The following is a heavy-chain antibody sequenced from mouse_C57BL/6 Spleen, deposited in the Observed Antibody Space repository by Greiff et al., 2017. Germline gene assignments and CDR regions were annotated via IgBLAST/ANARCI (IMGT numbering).Heavy chain of an antibody. CDR2: IYPRSGNT. CDR1: GYTFTSYG. D-gene: IGHD2-3*01. J-gene: IGHJ2*01. CDR3: ARAGGYYRYLDY. V-gene: IGHV1-81*01. Sequence: VQLQQSGAELARPGASVKLSCKASGYTFTSYGISWVKQRTGQGLEWIGEIYPRSGNTYYNEKFKGKATLTADKSSSTAYMKLRSLTSEDSAVYFCARAGGYYRYLDYWGQGTTLTVSS.